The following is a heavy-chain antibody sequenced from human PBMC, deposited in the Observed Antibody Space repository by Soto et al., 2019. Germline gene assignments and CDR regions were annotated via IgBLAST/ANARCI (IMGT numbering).Heavy chain of an antibody. CDR3: AFYTAGGGGDGD. CDR2: VQSGGST. CDR1: GGSVNSANFY. J-gene: IGHJ4*02. Sequence: QVQLQESGPGLVKPSETLSLTCTVSGGSVNSANFYWSWIRQPPRRGLEWIGQVQSGGSTNCNSSLKSRVTLSVATSANQFSLTLNSVTDADTAVYFCAFYTAGGGGDGDWGPGTLVTVSS. D-gene: IGHD5-18*01. V-gene: IGHV4-61*01.